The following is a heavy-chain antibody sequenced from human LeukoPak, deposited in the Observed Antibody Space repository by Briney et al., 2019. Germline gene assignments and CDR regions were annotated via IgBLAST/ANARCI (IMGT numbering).Heavy chain of an antibody. D-gene: IGHD6-19*01. J-gene: IGHJ5*02. CDR2: ISYDGSNK. CDR3: ARDSAPSIAVAVGWFDP. V-gene: IGHV3-30*01. Sequence: PGGSLRLSCAASGFTFSSYAMHWVRQAPGKGLEWVAVISYDGSNKYHADSVKGRFTISRDNSKNTLYLQMNSLRAEDTAVYYCARDSAPSIAVAVGWFDPWGQGTLVTVSS. CDR1: GFTFSSYA.